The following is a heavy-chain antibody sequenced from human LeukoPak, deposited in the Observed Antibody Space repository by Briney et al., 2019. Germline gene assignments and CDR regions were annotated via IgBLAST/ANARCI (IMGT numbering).Heavy chain of an antibody. CDR2: IYYSGST. J-gene: IGHJ5*02. Sequence: PSETLSLTCTVSGGSISSSSYYRGWIRQPPGKGLEWIGSIYYSGSTYYNPSLKSRVTISVDTSKNQFSLKLSSVTAADTAVYYCARGSFGYCSSTSCYGGIRWFDPWGQGTLATVSS. CDR1: GGSISSSSYY. CDR3: ARGSFGYCSSTSCYGGIRWFDP. D-gene: IGHD2-2*03. V-gene: IGHV4-39*01.